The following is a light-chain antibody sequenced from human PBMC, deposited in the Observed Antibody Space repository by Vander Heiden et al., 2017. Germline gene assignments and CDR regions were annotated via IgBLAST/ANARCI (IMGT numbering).Light chain of an antibody. CDR3: QHYGSAGVT. CDR2: GAS. V-gene: IGKV3-20*01. CDR1: QLVSFTS. J-gene: IGKJ3*01. Sequence: EHLLTLSPGTLSLSPGDRAPLSCRASQLVSFTSLVCYQQKPGQAPRLLIYGASSRATGIPDRFSGSGSGTDFTLTISRLEPEDFAVYYCQHYGSAGVTFGPGTKVDIK.